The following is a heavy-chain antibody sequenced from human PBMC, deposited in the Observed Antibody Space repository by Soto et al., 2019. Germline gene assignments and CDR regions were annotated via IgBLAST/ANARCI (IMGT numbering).Heavy chain of an antibody. CDR3: ARHEGGAFDI. V-gene: IGHV4-39*01. CDR2: IYYSGST. D-gene: IGHD2-15*01. CDR1: GGSISSSSYY. J-gene: IGHJ3*02. Sequence: QLQLQESGPGLVKPSETLSLTCTVSGGSISSSSYYSGWIRQPPGKGLEWIGSIYYSGSTYYSPSLKSRVTISVDTSKNQFSLKLSSVTAADAAVYYCARHEGGAFDIWGQGTMVTVSS.